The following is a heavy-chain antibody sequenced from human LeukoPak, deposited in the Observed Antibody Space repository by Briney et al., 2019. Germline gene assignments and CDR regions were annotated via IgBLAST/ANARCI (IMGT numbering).Heavy chain of an antibody. V-gene: IGHV4-59*08. Sequence: SGTLSLTCTVSGGSTSSDYWSWIRQSPGKGLEWVGYVYNSGDTGKNPSLKSRVTILLDTSKNQCSLKLTSVSAADTAVYYCARLKLGAYFDLWGRGTLVTVSS. CDR2: VYNSGDT. J-gene: IGHJ2*01. CDR1: GGSTSSDY. D-gene: IGHD3-16*01. CDR3: ARLKLGAYFDL.